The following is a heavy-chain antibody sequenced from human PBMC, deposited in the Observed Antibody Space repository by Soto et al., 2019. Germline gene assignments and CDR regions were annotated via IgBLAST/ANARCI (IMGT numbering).Heavy chain of an antibody. CDR1: GYTLTELS. CDR3: ATGPPYGDYSDY. Sequence: ASVKVSCKVSGYTLTELSMHWVRQAPGKGLEWMGGFDPEDGETIYAQKFQGRVTMTEDTSTDTAYMELSSLRSEDTAVYYCATGPPYGDYSDYWGQGTLVTVSS. J-gene: IGHJ4*02. CDR2: FDPEDGET. D-gene: IGHD4-17*01. V-gene: IGHV1-24*01.